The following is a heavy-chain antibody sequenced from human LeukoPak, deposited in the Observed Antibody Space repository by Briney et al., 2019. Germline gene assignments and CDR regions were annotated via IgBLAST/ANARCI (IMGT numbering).Heavy chain of an antibody. V-gene: IGHV3-7*01. CDR2: IKQDGSEK. J-gene: IGHJ6*02. D-gene: IGHD2-21*01. CDR3: ARDHYSLGIDD. Sequence: GGSLRLSCAASGFTFNSYWMSWVRQAPGKGLEWVANIKQDGSEKYHVDSVKGRFTISRDNTKNSVYLQMNSLRAEDTAVYYCARDHYSLGIDDWGQGTTVTVSS. CDR1: GFTFNSYW.